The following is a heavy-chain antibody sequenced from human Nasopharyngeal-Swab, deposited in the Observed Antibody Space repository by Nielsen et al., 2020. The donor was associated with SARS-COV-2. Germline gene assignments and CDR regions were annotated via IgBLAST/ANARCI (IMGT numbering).Heavy chain of an antibody. CDR3: ARDGDYSGWELTDY. CDR2: ISSSSDNT. V-gene: IGHV3-48*04. J-gene: IGHJ4*02. CDR1: QFTFSAYS. Sequence: GESLKISCAASQFTFSAYSMNWVRQAPGKGLEWVAYISSSSDNTYYADSVKGRFTISRDNAKNSLYLQMNSLRAEDTAVYYCARDGDYSGWELTDYWGQGTLVTVSS. D-gene: IGHD1-26*01.